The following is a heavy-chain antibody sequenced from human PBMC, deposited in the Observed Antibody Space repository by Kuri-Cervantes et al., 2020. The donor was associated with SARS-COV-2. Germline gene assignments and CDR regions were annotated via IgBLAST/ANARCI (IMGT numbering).Heavy chain of an antibody. J-gene: IGHJ5*02. D-gene: IGHD2-8*02. CDR2: IIPTFDTA. CDR1: GGTFSSYS. V-gene: IGHV1-69*13. Sequence: SVPVSCKASGGTFSSYSVNWVRQAPGQGLDWMGRIIPTFDTATYAQKFQGRVTFTADESSSTASMEVNSLTSEDTAVYFCARSQGYCTANSCSWNWFDPWGQGTQVTVSS. CDR3: ARSQGYCTANSCSWNWFDP.